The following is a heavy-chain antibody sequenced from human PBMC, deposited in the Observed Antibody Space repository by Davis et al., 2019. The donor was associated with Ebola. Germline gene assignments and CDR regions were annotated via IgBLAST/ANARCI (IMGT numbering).Heavy chain of an antibody. CDR2: IYYSGST. Sequence: MPGGSLRLSCTVSGGSISPYYWSWIRQPPGKGLEWIGYIYYSGSTKYNLSLKGRVAISVDTSKNQFSLKLSSVTDADTAVYYCARSYGAAPFDYWGQGTLVTVSS. CDR3: ARSYGAAPFDY. J-gene: IGHJ4*02. V-gene: IGHV4-59*08. D-gene: IGHD4/OR15-4a*01. CDR1: GGSISPYY.